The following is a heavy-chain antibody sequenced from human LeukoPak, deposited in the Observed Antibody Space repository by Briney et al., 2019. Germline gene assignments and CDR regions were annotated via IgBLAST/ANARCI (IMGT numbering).Heavy chain of an antibody. CDR1: GFTFSSYW. Sequence: GGSLRLSCAASGFTFSSYWMHWVRQAPGKGLVWVSRINSDGGSTSYADSVKGRFTISRDNAKNTLYLQMNSLRAEDTAVYYCARGTYYYDSSGYYYDYWGQGTLVTVSS. J-gene: IGHJ4*02. CDR2: INSDGGST. CDR3: ARGTYYYDSSGYYYDY. D-gene: IGHD3-22*01. V-gene: IGHV3-74*01.